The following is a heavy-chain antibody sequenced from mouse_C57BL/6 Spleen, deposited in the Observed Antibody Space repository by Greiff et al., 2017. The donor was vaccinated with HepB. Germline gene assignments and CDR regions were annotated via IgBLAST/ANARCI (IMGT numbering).Heavy chain of an antibody. D-gene: IGHD2-4*01. J-gene: IGHJ1*03. V-gene: IGHV1-54*01. CDR3: ARSPSYDYDRYFDV. CDR1: GYAFTNYL. Sequence: VQGVESGAELVRPGTSVKVSCKASGYAFTNYLIEWVKQRPGQGLEWIGVINPGSGGTNYNEKFKGKATLTADKSSSTAYMQLSSLTSEDSAVYFCARSPSYDYDRYFDVWGTGTTVTVSS. CDR2: INPGSGGT.